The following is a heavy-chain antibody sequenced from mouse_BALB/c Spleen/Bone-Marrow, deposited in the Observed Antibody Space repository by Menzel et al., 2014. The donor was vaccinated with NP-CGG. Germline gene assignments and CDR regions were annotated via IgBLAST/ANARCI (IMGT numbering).Heavy chain of an antibody. CDR2: IDPANGNA. CDR3: ARYRLGTYFDF. V-gene: IGHV14-3*02. Sequence: VQHQQSGAELVKPGASVKLSCTASGFNIKDTYMHWVKQRPEQGLEWIGRIDPANGNAKYDPKFQGKATITADTSSNTAYLQLSSLTSEDTAVYYCARYRLGTYFDFWGQGTTLTVSS. CDR1: GFNIKDTY. J-gene: IGHJ2*01. D-gene: IGHD2-14*01.